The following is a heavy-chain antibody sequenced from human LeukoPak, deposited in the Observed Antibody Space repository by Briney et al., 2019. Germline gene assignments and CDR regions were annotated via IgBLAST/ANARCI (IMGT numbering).Heavy chain of an antibody. J-gene: IGHJ4*02. V-gene: IGHV1-18*01. CDR3: ARAHEKRLWFGELEDFDY. Sequence: GASVKVSCKASGYTFTSYGISWVRQAPGQGLEWMGWISAYNGNTNYAQKFQGRVTMTTDTSTSTAYMELRSLRSDDTAVYYCARAHEKRLWFGELEDFDYWGQGTLVTVSS. CDR2: ISAYNGNT. CDR1: GYTFTSYG. D-gene: IGHD3-10*01.